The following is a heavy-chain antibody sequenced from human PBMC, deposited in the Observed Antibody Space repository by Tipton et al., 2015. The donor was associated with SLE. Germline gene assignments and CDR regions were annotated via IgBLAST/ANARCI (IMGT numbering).Heavy chain of an antibody. J-gene: IGHJ4*02. CDR3: ASHRTSIAVAGTDY. CDR1: GGSFSGYY. V-gene: IGHV4-34*01. CDR2: INHSGST. Sequence: TLSLTCAVYGGSFSGYYWSWIRQPPGKGLEWIGEINHSGSTNYNPSLESRVTISVDTSKNQFSLKLTSVTAADTAVYYCASHRTSIAVAGTDYWGQGTLVTVSS. D-gene: IGHD6-19*01.